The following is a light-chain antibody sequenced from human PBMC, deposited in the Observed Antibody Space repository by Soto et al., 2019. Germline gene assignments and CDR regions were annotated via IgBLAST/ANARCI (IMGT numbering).Light chain of an antibody. V-gene: IGLV1-44*01. CDR3: AAWDASLNGYV. CDR1: SSNIGSTT. CDR2: SNN. J-gene: IGLJ1*01. Sequence: QSVLTQPPSASGTPGQRVTISCSGSSSNIGSTTVNWYQQLPGTAPKLLIYSNNQRPSGVPDRFSGSKSGTSASLAISGLQSDDEADYYCAAWDASLNGYVFGTGTKLTVL.